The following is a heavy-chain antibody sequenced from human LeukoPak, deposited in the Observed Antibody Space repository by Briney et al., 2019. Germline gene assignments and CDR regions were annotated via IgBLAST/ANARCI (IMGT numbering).Heavy chain of an antibody. CDR2: ISSKANSYAT. V-gene: IGHV3-73*01. D-gene: IGHD3-22*01. Sequence: PGGSLRLSCAASGFTFSGSAMHWVRQASGKGLEWVGRISSKANSYATAYAASVKGRFTISRDDSKNTAYLQMNSLKTEDTAVYYCTRLLGYYDSSGEWHFDYWGQGTLVTVSS. J-gene: IGHJ4*02. CDR3: TRLLGYYDSSGEWHFDY. CDR1: GFTFSGSA.